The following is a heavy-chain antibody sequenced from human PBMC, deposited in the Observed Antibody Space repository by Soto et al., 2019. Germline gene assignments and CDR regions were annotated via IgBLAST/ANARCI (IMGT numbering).Heavy chain of an antibody. Sequence: PSETLSLTCTVSGGSISSGGYYWSWIRQHPGKGLEWIGYIYYSGSTYYNPSLKSRVTISVDTSKNQFSLKLSSVTAADTAVYYCARDASEYSSSVKCLGWFDPWGQGTLVTVSS. J-gene: IGHJ5*02. V-gene: IGHV4-31*03. CDR3: ARDASEYSSSVKCLGWFDP. CDR1: GGSISSGGYY. D-gene: IGHD6-6*01. CDR2: IYYSGST.